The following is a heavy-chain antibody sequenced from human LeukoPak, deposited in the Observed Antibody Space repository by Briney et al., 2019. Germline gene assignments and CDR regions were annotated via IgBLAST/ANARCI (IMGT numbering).Heavy chain of an antibody. CDR3: ARSYGDV. CDR2: ISRSGNNI. J-gene: IGHJ6*04. CDR1: GFIFSDYY. D-gene: IGHD3-10*01. Sequence: GGSLRLSCVGSGFIFSDYYMTWVRQAPGKGLEWVAYISRSGNNIYYAESVKGRFAISRDNVENSLYLHMSSLRAEDTASYSCARSYGDVSGKGTMVTVSS. V-gene: IGHV3-11*04.